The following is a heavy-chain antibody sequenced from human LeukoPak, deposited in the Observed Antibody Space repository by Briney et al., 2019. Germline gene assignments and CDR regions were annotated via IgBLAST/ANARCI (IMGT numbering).Heavy chain of an antibody. V-gene: IGHV4-34*01. Sequence: PSETLSLTCAVYGGSFSNYYWNWIRQTPGKGLEWLGEINDRGRANYNPSLKSRVTVSVDTSKNQFSLRLTSVTATDTAIYYCARRWNYGRNYYIDVWGKGATVSVSS. CDR1: GGSFSNYY. J-gene: IGHJ6*03. CDR3: ARRWNYGRNYYIDV. CDR2: INDRGRA. D-gene: IGHD1-7*01.